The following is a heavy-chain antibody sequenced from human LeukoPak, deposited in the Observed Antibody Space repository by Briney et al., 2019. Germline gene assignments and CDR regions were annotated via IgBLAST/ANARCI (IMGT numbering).Heavy chain of an antibody. Sequence: VASVKVSCKASGYTFTSYGISWVRQAPGQGLEWMGWISAYNGNTNYAQKLQGRVTMTTDTSTSTAYMELSSLRSEDTAVYYCARGYYYDSSGYYVNDAFDIWGQGTMVTVSS. CDR2: ISAYNGNT. V-gene: IGHV1-18*01. CDR1: GYTFTSYG. CDR3: ARGYYYDSSGYYVNDAFDI. D-gene: IGHD3-22*01. J-gene: IGHJ3*02.